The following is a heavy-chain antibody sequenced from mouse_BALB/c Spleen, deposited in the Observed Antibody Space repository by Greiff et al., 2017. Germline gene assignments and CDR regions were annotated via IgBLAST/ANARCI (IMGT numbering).Heavy chain of an antibody. J-gene: IGHJ4*01. CDR1: GYTFTSYW. CDR2: INPSNGRT. CDR3: ARKWYALYAMDY. Sequence: VQLQQSGAELVKPGASVKLSCKASGYTFTSYWMHWVKQRPGQGLEWIGEINPSNGRTNYNEKFKSKATLTVDKSSSTAYMQLSSLTSEDSAVYYCARKWYALYAMDYWGQGTSVTVSS. V-gene: IGHV1S81*02. D-gene: IGHD1-3*01.